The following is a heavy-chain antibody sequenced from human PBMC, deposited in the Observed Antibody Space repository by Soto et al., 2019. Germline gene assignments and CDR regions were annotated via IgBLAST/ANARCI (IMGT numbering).Heavy chain of an antibody. CDR1: GYTFTIRYG. D-gene: IGHD2-15*01. V-gene: IGHV1-18*04. CDR2: ISPYNGRT. CDR3: ARGDPATYMRIPFDY. J-gene: IGHJ4*02. Sequence: QVQLVQSGPEVKKPGASVKVSCKTSGYTFTIRYGISWLRQAPGQGLEWVGWISPYNGRTENARKLQGRVTLSTDTSTSTAYLDLRSLTSADTAVYYCARGDPATYMRIPFDYWGQGTLVTVSS.